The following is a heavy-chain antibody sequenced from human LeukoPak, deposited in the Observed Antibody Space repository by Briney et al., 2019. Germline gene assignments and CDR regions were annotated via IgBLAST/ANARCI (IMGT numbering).Heavy chain of an antibody. CDR3: ARDGLTGTTGDWFDP. CDR2: ISAYNGDT. J-gene: IGHJ5*02. D-gene: IGHD1-7*01. CDR1: GYTFTSYG. V-gene: IGHV1-18*01. Sequence: ASVKVSCKASGYTFTSYGISWVRQAPGQGLEWMGWISAYNGDTNYAQNLQGRVTMTTDTSTSTAYMELRSLRSDDTAVYYCARDGLTGTTGDWFDPWGQGTLVTVSS.